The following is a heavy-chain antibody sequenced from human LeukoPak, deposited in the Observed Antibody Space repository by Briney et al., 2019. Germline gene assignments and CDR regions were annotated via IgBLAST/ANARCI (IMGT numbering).Heavy chain of an antibody. J-gene: IGHJ4*02. Sequence: PGGSLRLSCAVSGFTFSSYWMSWVRQAPGKGLEWVANIKQDGSEKYYVDSVKGRFTISRDNAKNSLYLQMNSLRAEDTAVYYCARETYSYDSSGYYYPSGFDYWGQGTLVTVSS. D-gene: IGHD3-22*01. CDR3: ARETYSYDSSGYYYPSGFDY. CDR2: IKQDGSEK. CDR1: GFTFSSYW. V-gene: IGHV3-7*01.